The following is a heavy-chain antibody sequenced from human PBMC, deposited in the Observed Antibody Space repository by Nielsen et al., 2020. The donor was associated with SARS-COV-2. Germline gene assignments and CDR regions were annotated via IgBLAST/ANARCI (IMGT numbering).Heavy chain of an antibody. CDR2: INSDGSST. V-gene: IGHV3-74*01. Sequence: GGSLRLSCAASGFSISNNYMSWVRQAPGKGLVWVSRINSDGSSTSYADSVKGRFTISRDNAKNTLYLQMNSLRAEDTAVYYCARDPGGMDVWGQGTTVTVSS. CDR1: GFSISNNY. CDR3: ARDPGGMDV. D-gene: IGHD1-26*01. J-gene: IGHJ6*02.